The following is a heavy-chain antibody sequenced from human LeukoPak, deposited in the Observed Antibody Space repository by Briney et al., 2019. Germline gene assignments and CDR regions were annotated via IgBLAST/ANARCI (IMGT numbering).Heavy chain of an antibody. CDR2: IYYSGST. J-gene: IGHJ3*02. D-gene: IGHD1-26*01. Sequence: NPSETLSLTCTVSGGSISSSSYYWGWIRQPPGKGLEWIGSIYYSGSTYYNPSLKSRVTISVDTSKNQFSLKLSSVTAADTAVCYCARHVTTVVGATEAFDIWGQGTMVTVSS. CDR3: ARHVTTVVGATEAFDI. CDR1: GGSISSSSYY. V-gene: IGHV4-39*01.